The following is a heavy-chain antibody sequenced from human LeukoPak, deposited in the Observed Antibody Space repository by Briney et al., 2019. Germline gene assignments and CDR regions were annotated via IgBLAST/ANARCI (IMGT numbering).Heavy chain of an antibody. Sequence: SETLSLTCAVYGGSFRGYNWTWIRQPPGKGPEYMGEINHSGTTNYNPSLKSRVTISVDTSKNQFSLKLSSVTAADTAVYYCASSSGWSQMGYYYYYMDVWGKGTTVTISS. CDR2: INHSGTT. J-gene: IGHJ6*03. D-gene: IGHD6-19*01. CDR3: ASSSGWSQMGYYYYYMDV. V-gene: IGHV4-34*01. CDR1: GGSFRGYN.